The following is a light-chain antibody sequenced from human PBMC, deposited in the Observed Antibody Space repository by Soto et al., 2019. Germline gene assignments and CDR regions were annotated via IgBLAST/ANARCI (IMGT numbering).Light chain of an antibody. Sequence: QSALTQPASVSGSPGQSITISCTGTSSDVGSYNLVSWYQQHPGKAPKLMIYEGSKRPSGVSNRFSGSKSGNTASPTISGLQAEDEADYYCCSYAGSSTVVFGGGTKLTVL. CDR2: EGS. V-gene: IGLV2-23*01. CDR3: CSYAGSSTVV. J-gene: IGLJ2*01. CDR1: SSDVGSYNL.